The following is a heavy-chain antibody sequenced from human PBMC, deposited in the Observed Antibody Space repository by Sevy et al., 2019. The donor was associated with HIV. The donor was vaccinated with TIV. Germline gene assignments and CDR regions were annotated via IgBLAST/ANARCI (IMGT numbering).Heavy chain of an antibody. V-gene: IGHV3-33*01. J-gene: IGHJ4*02. D-gene: IGHD4-17*01. CDR1: GLTPSTYG. CDR3: ARDPRIYGDYLLAYFDY. CDR2: IGYDGKNK. Sequence: GGSLRLSCAASGLTPSTYGIHWVRQAPGKRLEWVAVIGYDGKNKFYADSVKGRFTISRDDSKNTVFLQMDSLRAEDTAVYYCARDPRIYGDYLLAYFDYWGQGTLVTVSS.